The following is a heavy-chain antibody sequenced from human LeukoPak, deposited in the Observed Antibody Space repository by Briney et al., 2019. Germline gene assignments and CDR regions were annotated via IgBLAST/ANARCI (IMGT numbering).Heavy chain of an antibody. CDR3: ARDPNGDYIGAFDT. CDR1: GFTFSAYA. Sequence: GGSLRLSCTASGFTFSAYAMMWVRQAPGKGPEWVSAIRGGGGSAFYADSVKGRFTISRDNSKYTLFLQMNSLRAEDTAVYYCARDPNGDYIGAFDTWGPGTMVTVSS. CDR2: IRGGGGSA. V-gene: IGHV3-23*01. J-gene: IGHJ3*02. D-gene: IGHD4-17*01.